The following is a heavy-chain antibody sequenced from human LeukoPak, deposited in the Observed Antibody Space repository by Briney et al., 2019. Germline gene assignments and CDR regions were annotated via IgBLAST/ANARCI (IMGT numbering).Heavy chain of an antibody. CDR1: GDSVSSGY. V-gene: IGHV4-4*09. D-gene: IGHD2-15*01. Sequence: SETLSLSCNVSGDSVSSGYWTWIRQSPAKGLEWIGFIYDNGVTDYNPSLKSRLIISLDTSQNQFSLNLRSVSAADSAIYYCAGRGHRYSRDWGQGILVTVSS. CDR2: IYDNGVT. CDR3: AGRGHRYSRD. J-gene: IGHJ1*01.